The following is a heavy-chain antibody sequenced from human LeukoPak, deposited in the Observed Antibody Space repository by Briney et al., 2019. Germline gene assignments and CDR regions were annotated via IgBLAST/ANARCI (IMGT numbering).Heavy chain of an antibody. D-gene: IGHD6-13*01. Sequence: PGGSLRLSCAASGFTFSTYTMNWVRQAPGKGLEWVSSISSGSSYIYYADSVKGRFTISRDNAKNSLYLQMNSLRAEDTAVYYCAGIAAADNGMDVWGQGTTVTVSS. V-gene: IGHV3-21*01. CDR3: AGIAAADNGMDV. J-gene: IGHJ6*02. CDR2: ISSGSSYI. CDR1: GFTFSTYT.